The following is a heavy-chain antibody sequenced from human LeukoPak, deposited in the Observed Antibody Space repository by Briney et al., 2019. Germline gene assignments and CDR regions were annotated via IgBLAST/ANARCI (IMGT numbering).Heavy chain of an antibody. CDR3: ARVYYGRTYDYWYFDL. D-gene: IGHD3-10*01. V-gene: IGHV4-59*01. CDR1: GGSISGYY. J-gene: IGHJ2*01. CDR2: IFYSGST. Sequence: MASETLSLTCTVSGGSISGYYWSWIRQPPGKGLEWIGYIFYSGSTNYNPSLKGRVTISVDTSKNQFSLKLSSVTAADTVVYFCARVYYGRTYDYWYFDLWGRGTLVTVSS.